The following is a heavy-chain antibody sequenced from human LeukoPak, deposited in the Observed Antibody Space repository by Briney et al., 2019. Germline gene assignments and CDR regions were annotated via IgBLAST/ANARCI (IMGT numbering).Heavy chain of an antibody. CDR2: ISYDGSNK. Sequence: SGGSLRLSCAASGFTFSSYAMHWVRQAPGKGLEWVAVISYDGSNKYYADSVKGRFTISRDNSKNTLYLQMNSLRAEDTAVYYCARDKQWLGPLDYWGQGTLVTVS. CDR1: GFTFSSYA. J-gene: IGHJ4*02. CDR3: ARDKQWLGPLDY. V-gene: IGHV3-30-3*01. D-gene: IGHD6-19*01.